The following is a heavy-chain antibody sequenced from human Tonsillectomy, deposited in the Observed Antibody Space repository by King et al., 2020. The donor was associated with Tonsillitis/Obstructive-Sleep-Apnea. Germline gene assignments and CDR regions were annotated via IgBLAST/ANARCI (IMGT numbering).Heavy chain of an antibody. D-gene: IGHD3-3*01. J-gene: IGHJ3*02. V-gene: IGHV4-34*01. CDR2: INHSGST. CDR1: GGSFSGYY. CDR3: ARGDYDFWSAGGRGAFDI. Sequence: HVQLQQWGAGLLKPSETLSLTCAVYGGSFSGYYWSWIRQPPGAGLEWIGEINHSGSTNYNPSLKSRVTISVDTSKKQFSLKLSSVTAADTAMYYCARGDYDFWSAGGRGAFDIWGQGTMVTVSS.